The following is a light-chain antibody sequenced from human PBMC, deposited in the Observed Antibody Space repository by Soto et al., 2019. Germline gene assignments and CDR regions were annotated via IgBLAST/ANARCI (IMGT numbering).Light chain of an antibody. V-gene: IGKV1-12*01. J-gene: IGKJ4*01. CDR3: QQANSFPLT. Sequence: DLQMTPSPSSVSASVGDRVTITCRASQGISSWLAWYQQKPGKAPKLLIYAASSLQSGVPSRLCSSVSGTDFTLTISNLHPEDFATYYRQQANSFPLTFGGRPNMEIK. CDR2: AAS. CDR1: QGISSW.